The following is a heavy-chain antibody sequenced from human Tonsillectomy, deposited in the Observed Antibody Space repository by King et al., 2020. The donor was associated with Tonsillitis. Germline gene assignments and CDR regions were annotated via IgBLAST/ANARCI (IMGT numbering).Heavy chain of an antibody. V-gene: IGHV3-23*04. Sequence: VQLVESGGGFLQPGGALRLSCAASGFTFGSYGMSWVRQAPGQGLEWVAGITTSGGSTNYAETVKGRFTVSRDNSKNTLYLQLNSRRGEDTAVYYCARDVTKSWSPEGRWIDPWGQGTLVIVSS. D-gene: IGHD6-13*01. CDR2: ITTSGGST. CDR3: ARDVTKSWSPEGRWIDP. J-gene: IGHJ5*02. CDR1: GFTFGSYG.